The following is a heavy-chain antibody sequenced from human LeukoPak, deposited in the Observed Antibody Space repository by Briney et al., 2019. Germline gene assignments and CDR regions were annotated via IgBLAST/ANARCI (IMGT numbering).Heavy chain of an antibody. J-gene: IGHJ6*02. CDR2: IYYSGST. CDR3: AQAFGSGSSYYYGMDV. V-gene: IGHV4-59*12. CDR1: GGSISSYY. Sequence: TSETLSLTCTVSGGSISSYYWSWIRQPPGKGLEWIGYIYYSGSTNYNPSLKSRVTISVDTSKNQFSLKLSSVTAADTAVYYCAQAFGSGSSYYYGMDVWGQGTTVTVSS. D-gene: IGHD3-10*01.